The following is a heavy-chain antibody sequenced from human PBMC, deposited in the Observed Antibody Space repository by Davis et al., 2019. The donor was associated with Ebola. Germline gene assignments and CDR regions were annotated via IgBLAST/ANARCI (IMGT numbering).Heavy chain of an antibody. CDR3: ARGMTTLTTRWFDP. CDR1: GGSISSSSYY. V-gene: IGHV4-39*07. D-gene: IGHD4-11*01. CDR2: IYYSGST. Sequence: SETLSLTCTVSGGSISSSSYYWGWIRQPPGKGLEWIGSIYYSGSTYYNPSLKSRVTISVDRSKNQFSLKLSSVTAADTAVYYCARGMTTLTTRWFDPWGQGTLVTVSS. J-gene: IGHJ5*02.